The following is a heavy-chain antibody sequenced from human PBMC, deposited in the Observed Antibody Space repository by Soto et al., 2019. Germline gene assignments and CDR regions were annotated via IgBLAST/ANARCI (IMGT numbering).Heavy chain of an antibody. CDR3: ARAWNSRYWGWFDP. J-gene: IGHJ5*02. Sequence: KASETLSLTCAVYGGSFSGYYWSWIRQPPGKGLEWIGEINHSGSTNYNPSLKSRVTISVDTSRNQFSLKLSSVTAADTAVYYCARAWNSRYWGWFDPWGQGTLVTVSS. D-gene: IGHD1-7*01. CDR1: GGSFSGYY. CDR2: INHSGST. V-gene: IGHV4-34*01.